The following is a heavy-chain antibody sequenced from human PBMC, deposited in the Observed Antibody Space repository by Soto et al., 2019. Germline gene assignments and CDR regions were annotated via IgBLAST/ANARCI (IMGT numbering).Heavy chain of an antibody. CDR2: ISDSGGST. CDR3: AKSIAVSRNARFDY. J-gene: IGHJ4*02. Sequence: PGGSLRLSCAASGFTFHNFGMYWVRQAPGKGLEWVSAISDSGGSTYYADSVKGRFTISRDNSKNTLYLQMNSLRAEDTAVHYCAKSIAVSRNARFDYWSQGTLVTVSS. D-gene: IGHD6-19*01. CDR1: GFTFHNFG. V-gene: IGHV3-23*01.